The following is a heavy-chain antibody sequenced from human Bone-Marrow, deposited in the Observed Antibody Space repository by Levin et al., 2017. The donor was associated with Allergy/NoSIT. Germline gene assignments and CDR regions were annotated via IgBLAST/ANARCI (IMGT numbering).Heavy chain of an antibody. V-gene: IGHV3-23*01. Sequence: HPGGSLRLSCAASGFTFSNYPMGWVRQAPGKGLEWVSSIGGAGTTYYADSVKGRFTISRDNSKNTVYLEMNSLRADDTAVYYCAKEEGSGGSRICDYWGQGTLVTVSS. CDR3: AKEEGSGGSRICDY. D-gene: IGHD2-15*01. CDR1: GFTFSNYP. CDR2: IGGAGTT. J-gene: IGHJ4*02.